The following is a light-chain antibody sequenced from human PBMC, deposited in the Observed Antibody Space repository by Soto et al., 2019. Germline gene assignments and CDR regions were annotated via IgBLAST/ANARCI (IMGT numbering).Light chain of an antibody. CDR1: SSNLGSNT. CDR3: AAWDDSLNGLV. Sequence: QSVLTQPPSASGTPGQRVTISCSGSSSNLGSNTVNWYQQLPGTAPKLLIYNNNQRPSGVPDRFSGSKSGTSASLAISGRQSEDEADYYCAAWDDSLNGLVFGTGTKLTVL. J-gene: IGLJ1*01. V-gene: IGLV1-44*01. CDR2: NNN.